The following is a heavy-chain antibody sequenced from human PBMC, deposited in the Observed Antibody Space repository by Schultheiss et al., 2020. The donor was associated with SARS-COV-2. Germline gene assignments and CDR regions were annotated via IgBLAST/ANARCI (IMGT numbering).Heavy chain of an antibody. CDR1: GFTFSSYG. V-gene: IGHV3-48*01. D-gene: IGHD4-23*01. Sequence: GGSLRLSCAASGFTFSSYGMHWVRQAPGKGLEWVSYISSSGSTIYYADSVKGRFTISRDNSKNTLYLQMNSLRAEDTAVYYCAREGTTVIKSEWNWFDPWGQGTLVTVSS. J-gene: IGHJ5*02. CDR3: AREGTTVIKSEWNWFDP. CDR2: ISSSGSTI.